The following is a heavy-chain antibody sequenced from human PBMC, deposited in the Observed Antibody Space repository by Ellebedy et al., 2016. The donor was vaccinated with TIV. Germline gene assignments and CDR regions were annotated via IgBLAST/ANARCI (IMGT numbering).Heavy chain of an antibody. CDR3: ARGKGVTVRGVKDYYYFGMDV. CDR1: GGSISSYY. J-gene: IGHJ6*02. V-gene: IGHV4-59*01. D-gene: IGHD3-10*01. CDR2: IHYSGST. Sequence: MPSETLSLTCTVSGGSISSYYWSRNRQPPGKGLEWIGYIHYSGSTNYNPSLKSRVTISVDTSKNQFFLKLSSVTAADTAVYYCARGKGVTVRGVKDYYYFGMDVWGQGTTVTVSS.